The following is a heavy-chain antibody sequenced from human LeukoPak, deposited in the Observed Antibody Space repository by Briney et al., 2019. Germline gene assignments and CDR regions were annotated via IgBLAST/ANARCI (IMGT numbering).Heavy chain of an antibody. Sequence: GGSLRLSCTASGFAFDEHGMSWVRQVPGKGLEWVSGINWSGGSTGYADPLRGRFTISRDNAKNSLYLQMDSLRAEDTAFYYCARAPITSPSYFDYWGQGTLVTVSS. CDR1: GFAFDEHG. CDR2: INWSGGST. J-gene: IGHJ4*02. D-gene: IGHD2-2*01. V-gene: IGHV3-20*04. CDR3: ARAPITSPSYFDY.